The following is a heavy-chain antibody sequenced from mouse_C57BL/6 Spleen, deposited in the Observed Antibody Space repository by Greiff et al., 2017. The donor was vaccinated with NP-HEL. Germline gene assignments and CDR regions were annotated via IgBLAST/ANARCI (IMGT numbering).Heavy chain of an antibody. Sequence: VQRVESGPGLVQPSQSLSITCTVSGFSLTSYGVHWVRQSPGKGLEWLGVIWSGGSTDYNAAFISRLSISKDNSKSQVFFKMNSLQADDTAIYYCARNSRYYYGSSLNFDYWGQGTTLTVSS. D-gene: IGHD1-1*01. CDR1: GFSLTSYG. J-gene: IGHJ2*01. CDR3: ARNSRYYYGSSLNFDY. V-gene: IGHV2-2*01. CDR2: IWSGGST.